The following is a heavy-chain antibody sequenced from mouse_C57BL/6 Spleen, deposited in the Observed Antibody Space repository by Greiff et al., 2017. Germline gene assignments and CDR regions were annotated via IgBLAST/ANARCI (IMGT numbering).Heavy chain of an antibody. Sequence: VQLQQSGAELVKPGASVKISCKASGYAFSSYWMHWVKQKPGKGLEWIGQIGPGDGDINYNGKLKGKVTLTTDKSSSTVYMQLSSLTSEDSAVYFCARWGLLYAKGCWGTGPSVTV. CDR2: IGPGDGDI. J-gene: IGHJ4*01. D-gene: IGHD3-3*01. CDR3: ARWGLLYAKGC. V-gene: IGHV1-80*01. CDR1: GYAFSSYW.